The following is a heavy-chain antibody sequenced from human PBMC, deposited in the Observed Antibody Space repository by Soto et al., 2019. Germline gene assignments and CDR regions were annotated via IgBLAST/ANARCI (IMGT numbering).Heavy chain of an antibody. CDR1: GGSISSSNW. J-gene: IGHJ6*02. D-gene: IGHD6-25*01. CDR3: ERAVTGYSSGWYYDGMDV. CDR2: IYHSGST. Sequence: QVQLQESGPGLVKPSGTLSLTCAVSGGSISSSNWWSWVRQPPGKGLEWIGEIYHSGSTNYNPSLKSRVTITVDKDKTQFSLKLSSVTAADKAAYYCERAVTGYSSGWYYDGMDVWGQGTTVTVSS. V-gene: IGHV4-4*02.